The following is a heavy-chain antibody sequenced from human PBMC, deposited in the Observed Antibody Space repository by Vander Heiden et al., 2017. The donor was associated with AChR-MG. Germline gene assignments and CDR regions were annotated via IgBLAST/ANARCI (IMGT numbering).Heavy chain of an antibody. D-gene: IGHD6-19*01. J-gene: IGHJ4*02. CDR2: ISWNSGSI. CDR1: GFTFDDYA. Sequence: EVQLVASGGGLVQPGRSLRLSCAASGFTFDDYAMHWVRQAPGKGLEWVSGISWNSGSIGYADSVKGRFTISRDNAKNSLYLQMNSLRAEDTALYYCAKDLSAGAVVGGYYFDYWGQGTLVTVSS. CDR3: AKDLSAGAVVGGYYFDY. V-gene: IGHV3-9*01.